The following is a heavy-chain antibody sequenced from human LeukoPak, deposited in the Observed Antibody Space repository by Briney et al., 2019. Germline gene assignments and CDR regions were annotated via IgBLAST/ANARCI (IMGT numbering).Heavy chain of an antibody. CDR1: GGSISSYY. CDR2: IYTSGST. CDR3: ARVKAAGKTNPFDY. J-gene: IGHJ4*02. Sequence: PSETLSLTCTVSGGSISSYYRSWIRQPAGKGLEWIGRIYTSGSTNYNPSLKSRVTMSVDTSKNQFSLKLSSVTAADTAVYYCARVKAAGKTNPFDYWGQGTLVTVSS. V-gene: IGHV4-4*07. D-gene: IGHD6-13*01.